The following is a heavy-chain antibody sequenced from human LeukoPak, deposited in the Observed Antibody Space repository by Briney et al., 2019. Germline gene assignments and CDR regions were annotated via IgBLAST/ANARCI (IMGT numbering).Heavy chain of an antibody. Sequence: GASVKVSCKASGYTFTSYAMNWVRQAPGQGLEGRGWINTNTGNPTYAQGFTGRFVFSCDTSCSTAYVQISSLKAEDTAVYYCAVKGYSGYDNSWLDPWGQGPLVTVSS. CDR3: AVKGYSGYDNSWLDP. J-gene: IGHJ5*02. D-gene: IGHD5-12*01. CDR1: GYTFTSYA. CDR2: INTNTGNP. V-gene: IGHV7-4-1*02.